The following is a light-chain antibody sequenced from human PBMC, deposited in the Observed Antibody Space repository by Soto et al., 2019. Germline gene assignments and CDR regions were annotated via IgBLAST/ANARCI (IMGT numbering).Light chain of an antibody. CDR1: SSNIGTNT. CDR3: AAWDGSLNGYV. V-gene: IGLV1-44*01. J-gene: IGLJ1*01. Sequence: QSVLTQPPSASGTPGQRVTISCSGSSSNIGTNTVDCYQHLPGTAPKFLIYSNNQRPSGVPDRFSGSKSGTSASLAISGLQSEDEADYYCAAWDGSLNGYVFGTGTKLTVL. CDR2: SNN.